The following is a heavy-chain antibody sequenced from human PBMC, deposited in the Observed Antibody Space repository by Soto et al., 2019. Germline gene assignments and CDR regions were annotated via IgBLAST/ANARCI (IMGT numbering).Heavy chain of an antibody. V-gene: IGHV3-15*07. Sequence: PGGSLRLSCAASGFTFSNAWMNWVRQAPGKGLEWVGRIKSKTDGGTTDYAAPVKGRFTISRDDSKNTLYLQMNSLKTEDTAVYYCTTPVTAIVHYYYYGMDVRGQRTTVTVSS. D-gene: IGHD5-18*01. CDR2: IKSKTDGGTT. J-gene: IGHJ6*02. CDR1: GFTFSNAW. CDR3: TTPVTAIVHYYYYGMDV.